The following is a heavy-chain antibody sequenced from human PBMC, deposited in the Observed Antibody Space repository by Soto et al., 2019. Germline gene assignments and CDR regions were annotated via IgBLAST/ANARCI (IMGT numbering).Heavy chain of an antibody. CDR3: ARDRRPPTRRGGLDY. CDR2: INAGNGNT. V-gene: IGHV1-3*01. J-gene: IGHJ4*02. D-gene: IGHD1-1*01. CDR1: GYTFTSYA. Sequence: QVPLVQSGAEVKKPGASVKVSCKASGYTFTSYAMHWVRQAPGQRLEWMGWINAGNGNTKYSQKFQGRVTITRDTSASTAYMELSSLRSEDTAVYYCARDRRPPTRRGGLDYWGQGTLVTVSS.